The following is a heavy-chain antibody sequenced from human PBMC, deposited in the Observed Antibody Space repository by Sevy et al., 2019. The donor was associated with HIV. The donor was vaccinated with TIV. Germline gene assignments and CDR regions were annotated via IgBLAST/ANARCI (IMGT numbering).Heavy chain of an antibody. V-gene: IGHV5-51*01. J-gene: IGHJ3*02. D-gene: IGHD3-10*01. Sequence: GESLKISCKGSGYRFTSYWIAWVRQMPGKGLEWMGIIYPSDSDTTYSPSFQGQVTISVDKSISTAYLQWSSLKASDTAMYYCASPASYRSGSYDAFDIWGQGTMVTVSS. CDR1: GYRFTSYW. CDR3: ASPASYRSGSYDAFDI. CDR2: IYPSDSDT.